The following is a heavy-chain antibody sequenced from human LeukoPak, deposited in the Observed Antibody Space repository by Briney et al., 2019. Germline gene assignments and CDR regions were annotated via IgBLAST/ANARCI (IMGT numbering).Heavy chain of an antibody. CDR1: GGSISSGSYY. Sequence: SETLSLTCTVSGGSISSGSYYWSWIRQPAGKGLEWIGRIYTSGSTNYNPSLKSRVTISVDTSKNQFSLKLSSVTAADTAVYYCARGRARPRNRQQLDHKGYYMDVWGEGTTVTVSS. V-gene: IGHV4-61*02. D-gene: IGHD6-13*01. CDR2: IYTSGST. J-gene: IGHJ6*03. CDR3: ARGRARPRNRQQLDHKGYYMDV.